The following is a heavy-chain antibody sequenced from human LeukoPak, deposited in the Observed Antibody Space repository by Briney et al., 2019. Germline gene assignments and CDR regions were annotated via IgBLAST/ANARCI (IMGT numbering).Heavy chain of an antibody. V-gene: IGHV3-30-3*01. CDR2: ISYDASNK. CDR1: GFTFSAFS. D-gene: IGHD5-12*01. CDR3: ARGTTDIVAEISDAFDI. Sequence: GGSLRLSCAASGFTFSAFSMHWARQAPGKGLEWVAAISYDASNKYYAVSVRGRFTISRDNSRHTLFLQMNRLRADGTAVYYCARGTTDIVAEISDAFDIWGQGTVVTVSS. J-gene: IGHJ3*02.